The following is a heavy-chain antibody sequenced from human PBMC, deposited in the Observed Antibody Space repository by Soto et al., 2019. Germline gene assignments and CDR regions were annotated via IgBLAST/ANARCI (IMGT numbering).Heavy chain of an antibody. V-gene: IGHV1-18*04. CDR2: ISAYNANT. D-gene: IGHD3-3*01. J-gene: IGHJ4*02. Sequence: QGQLVQSGGEVKNPGASVKVSCKASGYTVTDYAFTWVRQAPGQGLEWMGWISAYNANTNYAQKLQGRVTMTTDTSSRNAYMELRSLRSDATAVYYCARDIDPSRFLEWTSIDYWGQGPLVTVSS. CDR1: GYTVTDYA. CDR3: ARDIDPSRFLEWTSIDY.